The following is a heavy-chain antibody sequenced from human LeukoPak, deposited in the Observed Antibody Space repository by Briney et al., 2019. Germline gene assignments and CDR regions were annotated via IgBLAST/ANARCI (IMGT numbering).Heavy chain of an antibody. CDR3: ARVRTIAAVGPDFDY. CDR2: ITTSGGST. V-gene: IGHV1-46*01. J-gene: IGHJ4*02. D-gene: IGHD6-13*01. CDR1: GYTFTSYY. Sequence: ASVKVSCKASGYTFTSYYMHWVRQAPGQGLEWMGLITTSGGSTSYAQNFQGRVTMTRDTSTSTVYMELTSLGSEDTAVYYCARVRTIAAVGPDFDYWGQGTLVTVSS.